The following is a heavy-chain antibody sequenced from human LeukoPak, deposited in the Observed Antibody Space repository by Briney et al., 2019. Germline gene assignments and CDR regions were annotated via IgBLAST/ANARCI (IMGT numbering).Heavy chain of an antibody. V-gene: IGHV3-9*01. D-gene: IGHD2-21*01. CDR2: ISWNSGSI. CDR1: GFTFDDYA. Sequence: GGSLRLSCAASGFTFDDYAMHWVRQAPGKGLEWVSGISWNSGSIGYADSVKGRFTISRDNAKNSLYLQMNSLRAEDTALYYCARALSDFDSYYFDYWGQGTLVTVSS. J-gene: IGHJ4*02. CDR3: ARALSDFDSYYFDY.